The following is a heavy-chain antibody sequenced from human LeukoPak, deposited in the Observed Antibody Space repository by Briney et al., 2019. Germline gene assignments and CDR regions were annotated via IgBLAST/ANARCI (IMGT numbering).Heavy chain of an antibody. CDR3: ARGPHYDYVWGSYRYNWFDP. J-gene: IGHJ5*02. D-gene: IGHD3-16*02. Sequence: SETLSLTCAVYGGSFSVYYWSWIRQPPGKGLEWIGEINHSGSTNYNPSLKSRVTISVDTSKNQFPLKLSSVTAADTAVYYCARGPHYDYVWGSYRYNWFDPWGQGTLVTVSS. CDR2: INHSGST. V-gene: IGHV4-34*01. CDR1: GGSFSVYY.